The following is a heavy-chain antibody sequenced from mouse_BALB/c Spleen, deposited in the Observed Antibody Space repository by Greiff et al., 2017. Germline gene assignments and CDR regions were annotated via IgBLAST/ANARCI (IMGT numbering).Heavy chain of an antibody. CDR2: IWWNYNK. V-gene: IGHV8-11*01. Sequence: QVTLKVSGPGILQPSQTLSLTCSFSGFSLSTYGIGVGWIRQPSGKGLEWLAHIWWNYNKYYNTALKSRLTISKDTSNNQVFLKIASVDTADTATYYCARMMGIYYDYWGQGTTLTVSS. CDR3: ARMMGIYYDY. J-gene: IGHJ2*01. D-gene: IGHD2-3*01. CDR1: GFSLSTYGIG.